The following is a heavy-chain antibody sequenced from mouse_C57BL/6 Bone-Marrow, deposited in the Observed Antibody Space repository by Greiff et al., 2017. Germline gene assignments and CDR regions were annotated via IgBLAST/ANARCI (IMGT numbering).Heavy chain of an antibody. V-gene: IGHV1-7*01. CDR2: INPSTGYT. D-gene: IGHD2-4*01. Sequence: VKLMESGAELAKPGASVKMSCKASGYTFTSYWMHWVKQRPGQGLEWIGYINPSTGYTEYNQKFKDKATLTADKSSSTAYMQLSSLTSEDSAVYYCARRDYDYFDYWGQGTTPTVSS. J-gene: IGHJ2*01. CDR3: ARRDYDYFDY. CDR1: GYTFTSYW.